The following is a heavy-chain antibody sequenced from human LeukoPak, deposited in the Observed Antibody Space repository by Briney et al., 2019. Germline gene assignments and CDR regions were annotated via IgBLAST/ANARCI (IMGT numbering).Heavy chain of an antibody. CDR3: TRVERYYYFYMDV. D-gene: IGHD1-1*01. J-gene: IGHJ6*03. CDR2: IRSNAYGGTT. CDR1: GFTFGDYA. V-gene: IGHV3-49*04. Sequence: GGSLRLSCTASGFTFGDYAMNWVRQAPGKGLEWVGFIRSNAYGGTTEYAASVKGRFTISRDDSESVAYLQMNSLKTEDTAVYYCTRVERYYYFYMDVWGKGTTVTVSS.